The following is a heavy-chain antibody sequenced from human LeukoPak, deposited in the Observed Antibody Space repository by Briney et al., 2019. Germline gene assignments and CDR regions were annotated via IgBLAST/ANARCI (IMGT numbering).Heavy chain of an antibody. V-gene: IGHV4-59*11. CDR3: ARGGVAAKYYFDY. J-gene: IGHJ4*02. D-gene: IGHD3-10*01. CDR1: GGSISPLY. CDR2: IYYSGTT. Sequence: PSETLSLTCTVSGGSISPLYWSWIRQPPGKGLEFIGYIYYSGTTNYNPSLKSRVTLSVDTSKNQFSLTLGSVTAADTAVYYCARGGVAAKYYFDYWGQGTLVTVYS.